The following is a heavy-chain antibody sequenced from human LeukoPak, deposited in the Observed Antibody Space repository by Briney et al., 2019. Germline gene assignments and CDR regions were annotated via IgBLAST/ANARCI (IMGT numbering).Heavy chain of an antibody. CDR3: AKGGATSASPSDY. CDR1: GFTFSSYA. V-gene: IGHV3-23*01. J-gene: IGHJ4*02. CDR2: ISSSGIST. Sequence: GGSLTLSCAASGFTFSSYAMSWVRQAPGNGLEWVSSISSSGISTYYTDSVKGRFTISRDNSKNTLYLQMSSLRAEDTAVYYCAKGGATSASPSDYWGQGTLATVSS. D-gene: IGHD1-26*01.